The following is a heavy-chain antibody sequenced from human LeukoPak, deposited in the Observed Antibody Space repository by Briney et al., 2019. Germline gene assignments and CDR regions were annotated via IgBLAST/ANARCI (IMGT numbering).Heavy chain of an antibody. Sequence: AGGSLRLSCAASGFTFSDYYMSWIRQAPGKGLEWVSAISGSGGSTYYADSVKGRFTISRDNSKNTLYLQMNSLRAEDTAVYYCTKGRYDFWSGYLPDLGQGTLVTVSS. CDR1: GFTFSDYY. CDR2: ISGSGGST. J-gene: IGHJ4*02. D-gene: IGHD3-3*01. V-gene: IGHV3-23*01. CDR3: TKGRYDFWSGYLPD.